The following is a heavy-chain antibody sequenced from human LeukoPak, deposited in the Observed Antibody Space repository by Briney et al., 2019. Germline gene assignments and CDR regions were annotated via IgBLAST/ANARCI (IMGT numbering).Heavy chain of an antibody. D-gene: IGHD2-15*01. CDR2: INGNSGGT. Sequence: ASVTVSCTASGYTFTGYYMHWVRQAPGQGLEWMGWINGNSGGTNYAQKFQGRVTMTKDTSISTAYMEVSRVTSDDTAVYYCARVRDNAFDIWGQGTMVTVSS. CDR1: GYTFTGYY. CDR3: ARVRDNAFDI. J-gene: IGHJ3*02. V-gene: IGHV1-2*02.